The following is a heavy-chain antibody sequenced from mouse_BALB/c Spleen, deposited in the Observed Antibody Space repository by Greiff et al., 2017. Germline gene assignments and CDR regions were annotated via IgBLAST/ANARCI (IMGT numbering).Heavy chain of an antibody. J-gene: IGHJ4*01. CDR1: GYTFTDYA. CDR2: ISTYYGDA. CDR3: ARSGITTVVATWDAMDY. D-gene: IGHD1-1*01. V-gene: IGHV1S137*01. Sequence: QVQLKQSGAELVRPGVSVKISCKGSGYTFTDYAMHWVKQSHAKSLEWIGVISTYYGDASYNQKFKGKATMTVDKSSNTAYMQLSSLTSEDSAVYFCARSGITTVVATWDAMDYWGQGTSVTVSS.